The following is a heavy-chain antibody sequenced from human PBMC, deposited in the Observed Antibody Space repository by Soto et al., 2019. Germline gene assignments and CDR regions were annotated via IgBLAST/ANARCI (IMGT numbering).Heavy chain of an antibody. Sequence: QAQLVQSGAEVKKPGSSVKVSCKASGDTFSTSSINWVRQAPGQGLEWMGGIVPMFDAADYAQKFQGRVTITADELTSTAYLELSSLRSDDTVIYYCATIGERSWFDPWGQGTLVIVSS. V-gene: IGHV1-69*01. D-gene: IGHD3-10*01. J-gene: IGHJ5*02. CDR1: GDTFSTSS. CDR2: IVPMFDAA. CDR3: ATIGERSWFDP.